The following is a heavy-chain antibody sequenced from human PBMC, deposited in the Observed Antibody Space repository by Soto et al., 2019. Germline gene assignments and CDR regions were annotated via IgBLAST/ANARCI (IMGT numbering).Heavy chain of an antibody. CDR1: GYTFSKYG. D-gene: IGHD1-26*01. J-gene: IGHJ4*02. Sequence: QVQLVQSGVEVKKPGASVKVSCKASGYTFSKYGIIWVRQAPGQGLEWMGWFSSYRGDARYAQNLQGRVTMTTETSTSTAYMELWSLRSDDTAVYYCAREDSGGLDYWGQGTLVTVSS. CDR2: FSSYRGDA. V-gene: IGHV1-18*01. CDR3: AREDSGGLDY.